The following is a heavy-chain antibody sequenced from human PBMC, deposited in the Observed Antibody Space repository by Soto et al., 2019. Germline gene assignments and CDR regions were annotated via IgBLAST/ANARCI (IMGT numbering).Heavy chain of an antibody. Sequence: GGSLILSCAASGCNFSGYAMGWVRQVPGKGLEWVSAISGSGGSTYYADSVKGRFTISRDNSKNTLYLQMNSLRAEDTAVYYCAKVGPYDSSGSNYWGQGTLVTVSS. J-gene: IGHJ4*02. D-gene: IGHD3-22*01. CDR3: AKVGPYDSSGSNY. CDR1: GCNFSGYA. V-gene: IGHV3-23*01. CDR2: ISGSGGST.